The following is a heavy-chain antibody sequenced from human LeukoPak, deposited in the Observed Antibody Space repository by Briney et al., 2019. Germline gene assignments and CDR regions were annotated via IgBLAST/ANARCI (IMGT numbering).Heavy chain of an antibody. Sequence: SETLSLTCAVYGGSFSGYYWSWIRQPPGKGLEWIGSIYYSGSTYYNPSLKSRVTISVDTSKNQFSLKLSSVTAADTAVYYCARVSRGNDWFDPWGQGTLVTVSS. D-gene: IGHD1-1*01. CDR1: GGSFSGYY. V-gene: IGHV4-34*01. CDR2: IYYSGST. CDR3: ARVSRGNDWFDP. J-gene: IGHJ5*02.